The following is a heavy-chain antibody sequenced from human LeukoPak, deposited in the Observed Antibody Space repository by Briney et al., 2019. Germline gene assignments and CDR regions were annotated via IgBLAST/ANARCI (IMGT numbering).Heavy chain of an antibody. D-gene: IGHD6-19*01. Sequence: GGSLRLSCAASGFTFSSYSMNWVRQAPGKGLEWVSSISSSSYIYYADSVKGRFTTSRDNAKNSLYLQMNSLRAEDTAVYYCARDTQWLVLFDYWGQGTLVTVSS. CDR1: GFTFSSYS. CDR2: ISSSSYI. J-gene: IGHJ4*02. CDR3: ARDTQWLVLFDY. V-gene: IGHV3-21*01.